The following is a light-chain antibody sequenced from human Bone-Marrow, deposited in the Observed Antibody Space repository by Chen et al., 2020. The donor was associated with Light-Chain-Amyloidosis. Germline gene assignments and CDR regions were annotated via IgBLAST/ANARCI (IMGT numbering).Light chain of an antibody. V-gene: IGLV2-14*01. CDR3: SSYTITNTLV. CDR2: EVT. J-gene: IGLJ1*01. Sequence: QSALTQPASVSGPPGQPITTSCAGTSSDVGGDNHVSWYQQHPDNAPKLMIYEVTNRPSWVPDRFSGSKSDNTASLTISGLQTEDEADHFCSSYTITNTLVFGSGTRVTVL. CDR1: SSDVGGDNH.